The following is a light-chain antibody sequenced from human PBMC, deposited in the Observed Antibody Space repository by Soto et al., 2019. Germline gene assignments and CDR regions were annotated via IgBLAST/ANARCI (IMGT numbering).Light chain of an antibody. CDR3: QQYASSLT. CDR2: GAS. Sequence: EIVLTQSPGSLSLSLGEIATLSCRASQSVDSAFFAWYQQKPGQPPRLLMYGASRRATGIPDRFSGSGSGTDFTLTISRLEPDDFAVYYCQQYASSLTFGQGTKVEI. J-gene: IGKJ1*01. CDR1: QSVDSAF. V-gene: IGKV3-20*01.